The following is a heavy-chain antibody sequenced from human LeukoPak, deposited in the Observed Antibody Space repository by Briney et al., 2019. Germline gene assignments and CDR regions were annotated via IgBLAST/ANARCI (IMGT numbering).Heavy chain of an antibody. V-gene: IGHV4-59*08. CDR1: GGSITSYY. J-gene: IGHJ4*02. Sequence: SETLSLTCTVSGGSITSYYWSWIRQPPGKGLEWLGNIYYSGGTNYNPSLKSRVTISLDTSKNQFSLKLSSVTAADTAIYYCARHGLRYFTLDYWGQGTLVTVSS. CDR2: IYYSGGT. CDR3: ARHGLRYFTLDY. D-gene: IGHD3-9*01.